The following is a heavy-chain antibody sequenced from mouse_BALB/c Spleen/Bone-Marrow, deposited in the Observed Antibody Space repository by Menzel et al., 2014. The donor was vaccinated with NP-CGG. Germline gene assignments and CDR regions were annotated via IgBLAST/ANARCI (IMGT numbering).Heavy chain of an antibody. J-gene: IGHJ4*01. CDR3: ARFGYDYALDY. Sequence: EVQLQQSGPSLVKPSQTLSLTCSVTGDSITSGYWNWIRKFPGNKLEYMGDISYSGSTYYNPSLKSRISITRDTSNTPYFQQLRSVTNDDTASYCAARFGYDYALDYWGQGTSVTVSS. V-gene: IGHV3-8*02. D-gene: IGHD2-2*01. CDR2: ISYSGST. CDR1: GDSITSGY.